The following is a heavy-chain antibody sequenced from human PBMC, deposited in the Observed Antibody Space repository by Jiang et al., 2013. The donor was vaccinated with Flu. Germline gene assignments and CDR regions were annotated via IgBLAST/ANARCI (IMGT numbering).Heavy chain of an antibody. J-gene: IGHJ4*02. Sequence: FSGFAFNWVRQAPGQGLEWMGGIIPLFGTTNFAQKFQGRVTMTADESASTVYMELTSLRSDDTAVYFCSAREAGFDYWGQGTLVTVSS. CDR1: FSGFA. V-gene: IGHV1-69*01. CDR2: IIPLFGTT. D-gene: IGHD6-13*01. CDR3: SAREAGFDY.